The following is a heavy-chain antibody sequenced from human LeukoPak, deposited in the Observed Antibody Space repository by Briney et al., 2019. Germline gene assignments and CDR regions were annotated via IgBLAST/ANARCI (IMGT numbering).Heavy chain of an antibody. CDR3: ARHGGYSSSWYVDY. CDR2: IYYSGST. D-gene: IGHD6-13*01. V-gene: IGHV4-39*01. J-gene: IGHJ4*02. CDR1: GGSISTNTYY. Sequence: SETLSLTCTVSGGSISTNTYYWGWIRQPPGKGLEWIGSIYYSGSTYYNPSLKSRVTVSVDTSKNQFSLRLSSVTAADTAVYYCARHGGYSSSWYVDYWGQGTLVTVSS.